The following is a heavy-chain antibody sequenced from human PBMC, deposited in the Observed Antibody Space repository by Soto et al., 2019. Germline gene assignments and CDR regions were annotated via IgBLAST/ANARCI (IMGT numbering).Heavy chain of an antibody. CDR2: INPSGGST. Sequence: GASVKVSCKASGYTFTSYYMHWVRQAPGQGLEWMGIINPSGGSTSYAQKFQGRVTMTRDTSTSTVYMELSSLRSEDTAVYYCARDLAYYDSSGYYLPGYWGQGTLVTVSS. V-gene: IGHV1-46*03. D-gene: IGHD3-22*01. CDR1: GYTFTSYY. CDR3: ARDLAYYDSSGYYLPGY. J-gene: IGHJ4*02.